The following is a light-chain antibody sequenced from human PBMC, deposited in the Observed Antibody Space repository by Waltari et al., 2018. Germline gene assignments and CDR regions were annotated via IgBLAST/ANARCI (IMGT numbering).Light chain of an antibody. CDR3: QQYSNWPLT. CDR1: QSVSSN. CDR2: GAS. Sequence: IVMTQPPAPLSVSPGERATLSCRASQSVSSNLAWYQQKPGQAPRLLIYGASTRATGIPARFSGSGSGTEFTLTISSLQSEDFAVYYCQQYSNWPLTFGGGTKVEIK. V-gene: IGKV3-15*01. J-gene: IGKJ4*01.